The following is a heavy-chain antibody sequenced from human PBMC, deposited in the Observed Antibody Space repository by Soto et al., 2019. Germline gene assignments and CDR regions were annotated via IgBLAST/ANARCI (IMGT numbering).Heavy chain of an antibody. CDR3: TTGMLITYYYDSSGYQ. J-gene: IGHJ4*02. V-gene: IGHV3-15*07. CDR1: GFIFSNAW. CDR2: IKSKTDGGTT. Sequence: GGSLRLSCAASGFIFSNAWMNWVRQAPGKGLEWVGRIKSKTDGGTTDYTAPVKGRFTISRDDSKNTLYLQMNSLKTEDTAVYYCTTGMLITYYYDSSGYQWGQGTLVTVSS. D-gene: IGHD3-22*01.